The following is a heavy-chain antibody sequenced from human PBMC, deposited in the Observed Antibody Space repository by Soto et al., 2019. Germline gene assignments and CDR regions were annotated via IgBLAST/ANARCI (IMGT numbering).Heavy chain of an antibody. Sequence: ASVKVSCKASGYTFTGYYMHWVRQAPGQGLEWMGWINPNSGGTNYAQKFQGWVTMTRDTSISTAYMELSRLRSDDTAVYYCARDGQGIVVLPAAMPNRYYYYGMDVWGQGTTDTGTS. D-gene: IGHD2-2*01. CDR2: INPNSGGT. J-gene: IGHJ6*02. CDR1: GYTFTGYY. V-gene: IGHV1-2*04. CDR3: ARDGQGIVVLPAAMPNRYYYYGMDV.